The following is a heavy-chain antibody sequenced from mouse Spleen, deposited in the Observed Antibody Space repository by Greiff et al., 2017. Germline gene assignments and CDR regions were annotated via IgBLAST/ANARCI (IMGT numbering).Heavy chain of an antibody. CDR3: ARAQLGLPWFAY. CDR1: GFTFSSYA. CDR2: ISSGGSYT. Sequence: EVMLVESGGGLVKPGGSLKLSCAASGFTFSSYAMSWVRQTPEKRLEWVATISSGGSYTYYPDSVKGRFTISRDNAKNTLFLQMSSLRSEDTAMYYCARAQLGLPWFAYWGQGTLVTVSA. J-gene: IGHJ3*01. D-gene: IGHD3-1*01. V-gene: IGHV5-9-1*01.